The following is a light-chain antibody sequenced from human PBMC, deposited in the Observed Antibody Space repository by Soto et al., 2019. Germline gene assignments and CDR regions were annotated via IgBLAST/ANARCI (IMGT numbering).Light chain of an antibody. CDR3: HQYSRSPIFT. V-gene: IGKV3-20*01. J-gene: IGKJ3*01. Sequence: EIVLTQSPATLSLSPGERATLSCRASQSVASNYLAWYQKRPGQAPRLLIYAASTRAAGIPDRFTGSGSGTDFTLNISRLEPEDFAVFFCHQYSRSPIFTFGPGTTVDIK. CDR1: QSVASNY. CDR2: AAS.